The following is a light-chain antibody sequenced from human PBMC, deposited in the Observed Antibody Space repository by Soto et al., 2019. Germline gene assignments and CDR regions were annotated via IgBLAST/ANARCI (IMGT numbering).Light chain of an antibody. V-gene: IGLV1-44*01. CDR1: SSNIGSNT. CDR3: AVWDDSLNGVV. CDR2: SNN. Sequence: QSVLTQPPSASGTPGQRVTISCSGRSSNIGSNTINWHRQIPGTAPKLLIYSNNQRPSGVPDRFSGSKSGTSASLAISGLQSEDEADYYCAVWDDSLNGVVFGGGTKLTVL. J-gene: IGLJ2*01.